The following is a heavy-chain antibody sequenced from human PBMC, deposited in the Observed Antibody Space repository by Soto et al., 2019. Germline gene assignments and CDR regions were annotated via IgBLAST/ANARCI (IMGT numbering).Heavy chain of an antibody. V-gene: IGHV3-30*18. CDR2: ISYDGSNK. J-gene: IGHJ4*02. D-gene: IGHD4-17*01. CDR3: AKQGRYDYAFDY. CDR1: GFTFSSYG. Sequence: QVQLVESGGGVVQPGRSLRLSCEASGFTFSSYGMHWVRQAPGKGLEWVAVISYDGSNKYYADSVKGRFTISRDNYKNTLYLQMNSLRAEDTAVYYCAKQGRYDYAFDYWGQGTLVTVSS.